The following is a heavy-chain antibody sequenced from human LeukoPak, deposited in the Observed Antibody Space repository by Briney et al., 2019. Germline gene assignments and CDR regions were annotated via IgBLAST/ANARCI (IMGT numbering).Heavy chain of an antibody. D-gene: IGHD3-10*01. J-gene: IGHJ4*02. V-gene: IGHV4-39*01. CDR2: IYYSGST. CDR1: GGSISIIGYY. CDR3: ARRRHGSSHVDY. Sequence: SETLSLTCTVSGGSISIIGYYWGWVRQPPGQGLEWIGNIYYSGSTYYNPSLKSRVTISADTSENQFSLKLTSVTAADTAVYYCARRRHGSSHVDYWGQGALVTVSS.